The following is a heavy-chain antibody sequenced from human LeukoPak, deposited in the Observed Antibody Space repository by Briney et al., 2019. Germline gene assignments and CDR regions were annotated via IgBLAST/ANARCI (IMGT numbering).Heavy chain of an antibody. V-gene: IGHV3-53*01. J-gene: IGHJ4*02. CDR1: GFTVSINY. D-gene: IGHD2-15*01. CDR3: ASSYCSGGSCYGVYFDY. Sequence: GGSLRLSCAASGFTVSINYMSWVRQAPGKGLEWVSVIYSGGSTYYADSAKGRFTISRDNSKNTLYLQMNSLRAEDTAVYYCASSYCSGGSCYGVYFDYWGQGTLVTVSS. CDR2: IYSGGST.